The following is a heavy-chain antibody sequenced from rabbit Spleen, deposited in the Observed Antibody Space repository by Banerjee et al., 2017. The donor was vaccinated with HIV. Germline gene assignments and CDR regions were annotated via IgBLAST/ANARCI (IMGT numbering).Heavy chain of an antibody. Sequence: QSLEESGGDLVKPGASLTLTCKASGLDLSSRYWICWVRQAPGKGLEWMGCIWTGDGGAYYANWAKGRFTISKTSSTTVTLQMTSLTAADTATYFCARDTGSSFSSYGMDLWGPGTLVTVS. V-gene: IGHV1S40*01. CDR3: ARDTGSSFSSYGMDL. CDR2: IWTGDGGA. J-gene: IGHJ6*01. CDR1: GLDLSSRYW. D-gene: IGHD8-1*01.